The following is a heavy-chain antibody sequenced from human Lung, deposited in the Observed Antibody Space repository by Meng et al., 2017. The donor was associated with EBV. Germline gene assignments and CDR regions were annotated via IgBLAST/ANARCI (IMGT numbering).Heavy chain of an antibody. CDR2: ISTYNDNP. V-gene: IGHV1-18*01. Sequence: VPLGAEVMRPGASVKVSCKASGYTFSSYGFTWRRQAPGQGLEWLGWISTYNDNPKYAQKVQGRVTMTADTSTSTAYMELRSLTSDDTAVYYCARDLWPHIVVVTAPSEFWGQGTLVTVSS. CDR1: GYTFSSYG. D-gene: IGHD2-21*02. J-gene: IGHJ4*02. CDR3: ARDLWPHIVVVTAPSEF.